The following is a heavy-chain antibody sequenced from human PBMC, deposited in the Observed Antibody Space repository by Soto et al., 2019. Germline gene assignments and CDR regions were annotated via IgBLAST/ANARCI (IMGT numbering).Heavy chain of an antibody. CDR1: GFTFSGYS. CDR3: ARRARPDFYYMDV. CDR2: ISSNGDST. J-gene: IGHJ6*03. V-gene: IGHV3-64*01. Sequence: GGSLRLSCAASGFTFSGYSMHWVRQAPGKGLEYVSAISSNGDSTYYANSVKGRFTISRDNSKNTVYLQMGSLRPEDMAVYYCARRARPDFYYMDVWGKGTTVTVSS. D-gene: IGHD6-6*01.